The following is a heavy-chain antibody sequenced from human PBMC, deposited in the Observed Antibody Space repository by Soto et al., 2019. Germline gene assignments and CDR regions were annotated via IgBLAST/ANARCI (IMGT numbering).Heavy chain of an antibody. CDR2: IDPSDSYT. V-gene: IGHV5-10-1*01. D-gene: IGHD6-13*01. J-gene: IGHJ6*02. CDR1: GYSFTSYW. CDR3: ARTIAAAGIRYYYYYGMDV. Sequence: ESLKISCKGSGYSFTSYWISWVRQMPGKGLEWMGSIDPSDSYTNYSPSFQGHVTISADKSISTAYLQWSSLKASDTAMYYCARTIAAAGIRYYYYYGMDVWGQGTTVTVSS.